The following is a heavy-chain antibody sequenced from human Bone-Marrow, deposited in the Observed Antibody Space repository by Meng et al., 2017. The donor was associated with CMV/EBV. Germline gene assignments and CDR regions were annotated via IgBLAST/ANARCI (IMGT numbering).Heavy chain of an antibody. J-gene: IGHJ4*02. CDR3: AKDLPLGCSSSSCYPLFDS. CDR2: LSGRGGTT. CDR1: FGSFA. V-gene: IGHV3-23*01. Sequence: FGSFAMSWVRQAPGKGLEWVAGLSGRGGTTYYADSVAGRFTISRVNSRNTMYMQMNSLTAEDTAVYYCAKDLPLGCSSSSCYPLFDSWGQGTLVTVSS. D-gene: IGHD2-2*01.